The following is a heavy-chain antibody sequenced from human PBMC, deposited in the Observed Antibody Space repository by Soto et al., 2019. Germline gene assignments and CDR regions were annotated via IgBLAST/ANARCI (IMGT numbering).Heavy chain of an antibody. CDR3: AGDFYGGNWNGAFDI. CDR2: IYYSGST. Sequence: QVQLQESGPGLVKPSETLSLTCTVSGGSISSYYWSWIRQPPGKGLEWIGYIYYSGSTNYNPSLKSRVTISVDTSKNQFSLTLSSVTAADTAVXXXAGDFYGGNWNGAFDIWGQGTMVT. J-gene: IGHJ3*02. CDR1: GGSISSYY. V-gene: IGHV4-59*01. D-gene: IGHD1-20*01.